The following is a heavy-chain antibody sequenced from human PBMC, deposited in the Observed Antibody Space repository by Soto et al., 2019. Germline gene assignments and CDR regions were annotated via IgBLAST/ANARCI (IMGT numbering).Heavy chain of an antibody. D-gene: IGHD5-12*01. Sequence: ASVKVSCKASGGTFSTYAISWVRQAPGQGLEWVGWISAYNGNTNYAQKLQGRVTMTTDTSTSTAYMELRSLRSDDTAVYYCARDRRLRLGAYCYCGMDVWGQGTRVTVSS. J-gene: IGHJ6*02. CDR2: ISAYNGNT. CDR3: ARDRRLRLGAYCYCGMDV. V-gene: IGHV1-18*01. CDR1: GGTFSTYA.